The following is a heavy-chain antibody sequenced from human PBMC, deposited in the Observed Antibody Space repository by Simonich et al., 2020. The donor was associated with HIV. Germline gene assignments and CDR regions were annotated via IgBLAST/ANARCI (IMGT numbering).Heavy chain of an antibody. CDR2: IIPSFGTA. CDR3: ARDRRSMTTVAYSLYFDL. J-gene: IGHJ2*01. Sequence: QVQLVQSGAEVRKPGSSVKVSCKASGGTFSSYAISWVRQAPGQGLEWMGGIIPSFGTATDYAQKFQGRVTITADKSTSIAYMELTSLRSEDTAVYYCARDRRSMTTVAYSLYFDLWGRGTLVTVSS. D-gene: IGHD4-17*01. CDR1: GGTFSSYA. V-gene: IGHV1-69*13.